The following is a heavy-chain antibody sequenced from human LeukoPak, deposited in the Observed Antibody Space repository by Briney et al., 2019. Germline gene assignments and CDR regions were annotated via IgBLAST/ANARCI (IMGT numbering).Heavy chain of an antibody. CDR3: ARQRRWIQQI. CDR2: INHSGST. J-gene: IGHJ4*02. CDR1: GGSFSGYY. Sequence: SETLSLTCAVYGGSFSGYYWSWIRQPPGKGPEWIGEINHSGSTNYNPSLKSRVTISVDTSKNQFSLKLSSVTAADTAVYYCARQRRWIQQIWGQGTLVTVSS. V-gene: IGHV4-34*01. D-gene: IGHD5-24*01.